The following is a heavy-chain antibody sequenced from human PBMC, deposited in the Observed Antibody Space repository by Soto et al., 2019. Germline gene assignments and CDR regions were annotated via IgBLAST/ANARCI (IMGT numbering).Heavy chain of an antibody. J-gene: IGHJ5*02. D-gene: IGHD5-12*01. Sequence: QVQLQESGPGLVKSSQTQSLTCPVSGGAISRGDYYWSWIRQPPGKGLEWIGYIYYSGSTCYKPSLKSRVTIAVDTSKNQFALNLSSVTAADTAMYDCARAGGATIYPGNNWFDPWGQGTLVTVFS. V-gene: IGHV4-30-4*01. CDR1: GGAISRGDYY. CDR3: ARAGGATIYPGNNWFDP. CDR2: IYYSGST.